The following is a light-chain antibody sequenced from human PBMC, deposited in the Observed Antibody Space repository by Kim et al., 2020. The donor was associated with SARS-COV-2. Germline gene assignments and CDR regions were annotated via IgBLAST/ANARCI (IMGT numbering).Light chain of an antibody. CDR2: DVS. V-gene: IGLV2-11*01. CDR1: SGDVSGYNY. Sequence: GQSDNISCTGTSGDVSGYNYVSWYHNHPGKAPKLMFYDVSTRPSGVPDRFSGSKSGNTASLTISGLQAEDEADYYCCSYAGSYTYVFGTGTKVTVL. CDR3: CSYAGSYTYV. J-gene: IGLJ1*01.